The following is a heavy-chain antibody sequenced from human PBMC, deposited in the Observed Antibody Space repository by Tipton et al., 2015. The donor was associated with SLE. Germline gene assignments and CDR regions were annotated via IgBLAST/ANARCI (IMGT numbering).Heavy chain of an antibody. V-gene: IGHV4-38-2*02. CDR2: IYHGGST. D-gene: IGHD1-14*01. Sequence: TLSLTCTVSGYSISSGYYWGWIRQPPGKGLAYIGSIYHGGSTYYTPSFKSRVTISVDTSKNQFSLNLSSVTAADTAVYYCARGLQFEPPGGYWGQGTLVTVSS. CDR1: GYSISSGYY. CDR3: ARGLQFEPPGGY. J-gene: IGHJ4*02.